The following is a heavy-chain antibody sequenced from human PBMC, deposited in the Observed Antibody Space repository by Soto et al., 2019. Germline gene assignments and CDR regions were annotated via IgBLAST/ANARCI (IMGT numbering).Heavy chain of an antibody. CDR2: INHSGST. D-gene: IGHD2-15*01. Sequence: PSETLSLTCAVYGGSFSGYYWSWIRQPPGKGLEWIGEINHSGSTNYNPSLKSRVTISVDTSKNQFSLKLSSVTAADTAVYYCANARPDGAILYAVMDVWGKGTTVTVSS. V-gene: IGHV4-34*01. J-gene: IGHJ6*03. CDR3: ANARPDGAILYAVMDV. CDR1: GGSFSGYY.